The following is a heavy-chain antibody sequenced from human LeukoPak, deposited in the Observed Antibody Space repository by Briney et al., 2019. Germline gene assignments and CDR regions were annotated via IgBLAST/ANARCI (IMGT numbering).Heavy chain of an antibody. CDR3: ARLGATTHFALDY. Sequence: ASVKVSCKASGYTFTGYYMHWVRQAPGQGLEWMGWFNPNSGGTNYAQKFQGRVTMTRDTSISTVYMELSSLRSGDTAVYYCARLGATTHFALDYWGQGTLVTVSS. V-gene: IGHV1-2*02. CDR1: GYTFTGYY. D-gene: IGHD1-14*01. CDR2: FNPNSGGT. J-gene: IGHJ4*02.